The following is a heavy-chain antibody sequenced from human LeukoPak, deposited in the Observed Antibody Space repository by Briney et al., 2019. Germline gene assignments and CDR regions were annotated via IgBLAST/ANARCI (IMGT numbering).Heavy chain of an antibody. V-gene: IGHV1-58*02. CDR3: AARGSTLSGPIDY. J-gene: IGHJ4*02. CDR1: GFTFTSSA. D-gene: IGHD2-2*01. Sequence: GASVKVSCKASGFTFTSSAMQWVRQARGQRLKWIGWIVVGSGNTNYAQKFQERVTITRDMSTSTAYMELSSLRSEDTAVYYCAARGSTLSGPIDYWGQGTLVTVSS. CDR2: IVVGSGNT.